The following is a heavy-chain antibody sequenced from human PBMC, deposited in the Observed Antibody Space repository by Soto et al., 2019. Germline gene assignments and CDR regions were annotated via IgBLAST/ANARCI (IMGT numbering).Heavy chain of an antibody. V-gene: IGHV4-59*01. CDR1: GGSISNYF. D-gene: IGHD2-21*02. CDR2: IHYSGTI. J-gene: IGHJ2*01. Sequence: QVQLQESGPGLVKPSETLSLTCTVSGGSISNYFWSWIRQPPGKELEWIGNIHYSGTIDYNPSLRSRVTMSVDMSKNQFSLSLNSVSAADTAVYYCGRDKRSGDHSYWYFDLWGRGTLVTVSS. CDR3: GRDKRSGDHSYWYFDL.